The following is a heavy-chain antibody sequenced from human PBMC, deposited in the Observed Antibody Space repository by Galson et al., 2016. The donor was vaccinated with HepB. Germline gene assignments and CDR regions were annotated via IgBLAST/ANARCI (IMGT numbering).Heavy chain of an antibody. CDR1: GYTFTGYY. CDR2: INPNSGGS. Sequence: SVKVSCKASGYTFTGYYIHWVRQAPGQGLEWMGWINPNSGGSNSAEKFQGRVTMTRDTSINTAYMELSRLRSDDTAVYYCARAARENWFGAENWFDPWGQGTLVTVSS. V-gene: IGHV1-2*02. D-gene: IGHD3-10*01. J-gene: IGHJ5*02. CDR3: ARAARENWFGAENWFDP.